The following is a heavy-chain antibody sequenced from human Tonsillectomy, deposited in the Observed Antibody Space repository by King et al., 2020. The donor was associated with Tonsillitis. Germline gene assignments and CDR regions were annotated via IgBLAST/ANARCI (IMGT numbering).Heavy chain of an antibody. CDR3: AKDREASTIGRPDALDI. Sequence: VQLVESGGGLVQPGGALRLSCVASGLTFSCDAMNWVLLAPGKGLEWVSIFRGSGGSTSYSDSVKGGLTISSDKSKNTVYLQLNSLRPEDTALYYCAKDREASTIGRPDALDIWGQGTTVTVSS. J-gene: IGHJ3*02. CDR2: FRGSGGST. V-gene: IGHV3-23*04. CDR1: GLTFSCDA. D-gene: IGHD4/OR15-4a*01.